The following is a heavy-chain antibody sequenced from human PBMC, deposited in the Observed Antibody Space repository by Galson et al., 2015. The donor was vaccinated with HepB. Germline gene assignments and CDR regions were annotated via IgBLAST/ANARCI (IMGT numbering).Heavy chain of an antibody. J-gene: IGHJ5*02. CDR2: INPSGGST. V-gene: IGHV1-46*01. D-gene: IGHD3-22*01. CDR1: GYTFTSYY. CDR3: ARGGRSGYYLNWFDP. Sequence: SVKASCKASGYTFTSYYMHWVRQAPGQGLEWMGIINPSGGSTSYAQKFQGRVTMTRDTSTSTVYMELSSLRSEDTAVYYCARGGRSGYYLNWFDPWGQGTLVTVSS.